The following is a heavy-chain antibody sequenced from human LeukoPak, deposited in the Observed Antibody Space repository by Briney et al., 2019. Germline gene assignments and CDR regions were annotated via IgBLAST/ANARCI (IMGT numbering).Heavy chain of an antibody. Sequence: GGCLRLSCAASGFTFSDYYMSWIRQAPGKGLEWVAVILSYGSNKYYADSVKGRFTISRDNSKNTLYLQMNSLRAEDTTVYYCAKTPRPYSSSSNCDFGLWGRGTLVTVSS. CDR3: AKTPRPYSSSSNCDFGL. D-gene: IGHD6-13*01. V-gene: IGHV3-30*18. CDR2: ILSYGSNK. CDR1: GFTFSDYY. J-gene: IGHJ2*01.